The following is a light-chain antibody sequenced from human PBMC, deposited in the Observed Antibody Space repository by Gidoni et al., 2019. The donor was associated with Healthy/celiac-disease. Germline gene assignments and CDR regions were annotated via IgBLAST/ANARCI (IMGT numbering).Light chain of an antibody. J-gene: IGKJ4*01. CDR1: QSISSY. CDR3: QQSYSTPPT. Sequence: DIQMTQSPSSLSASLGDRVTITCRASQSISSYLNWYQQKPGKAPKLLIYAASSLQSGVPSRFSGSGSGTDFTLTISSLQPEDFATYYCQQSYSTPPTFGGGTKVKIK. CDR2: AAS. V-gene: IGKV1-39*01.